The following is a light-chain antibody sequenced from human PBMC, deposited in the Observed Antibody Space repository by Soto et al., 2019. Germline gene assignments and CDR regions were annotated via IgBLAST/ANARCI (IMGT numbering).Light chain of an antibody. J-gene: IGLJ1*01. V-gene: IGLV2-11*01. CDR1: SSDVGDYNY. Sequence: QSALTQPRSVSVSPGQSVTISCTGTSSDVGDYNYVSWYQQHPGKAPKLMISDVNKRPSGVPDRFSGSKSGNTASLTISGLQAEDEADYYCCSYAGSYTYVFGAGTKLTVL. CDR3: CSYAGSYTYV. CDR2: DVN.